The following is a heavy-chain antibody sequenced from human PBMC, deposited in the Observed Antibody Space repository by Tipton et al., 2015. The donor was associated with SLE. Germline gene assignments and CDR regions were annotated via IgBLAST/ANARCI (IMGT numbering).Heavy chain of an antibody. CDR2: LSGRSGAT. V-gene: IGHV3-23*01. CDR3: AKPWSEYFQH. Sequence: SLRLSCAASGFTFSTYAMTWVRQTPGKGLEWVSSLSGRSGATYHADSVKGRFTISRDNSKNTLYLQMNSLRAEDTAVYYCAKPWSEYFQHWGQGTLVTVSS. J-gene: IGHJ1*01. D-gene: IGHD2-8*02. CDR1: GFTFSTYA.